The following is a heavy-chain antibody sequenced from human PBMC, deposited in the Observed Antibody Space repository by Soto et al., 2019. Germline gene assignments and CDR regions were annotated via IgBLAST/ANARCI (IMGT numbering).Heavy chain of an antibody. J-gene: IGHJ2*01. CDR2: ISSSSSYI. CDR3: ARDALNWYFDL. Sequence: GGSLRLSCAASGFTFSSYSMNWVRQAPGKGLEWVSSISSSSSYIYYADSVKGRFTISRYNAKNSLYLHMNSLRAEDTAVYYCARDALNWYFDLWGRGTLVTVSS. V-gene: IGHV3-21*01. CDR1: GFTFSSYS.